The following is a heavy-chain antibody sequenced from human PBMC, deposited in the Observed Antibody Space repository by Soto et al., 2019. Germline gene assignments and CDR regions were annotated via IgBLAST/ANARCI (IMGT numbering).Heavy chain of an antibody. CDR1: GFTFRIYA. J-gene: IGHJ6*02. CDR3: ARGDREDIAVVIGARPGEYGVDV. CDR2: ISYDGSNK. D-gene: IGHD2-15*01. V-gene: IGHV3-30-3*01. Sequence: QVQLVESGGGVVQPGRSLRLSCAASGFTFRIYAMHWVRQAPGKGLACVAVISYDGSNKFYRDSVKGRFTISRDNSRNTLYLQINILRYEDTAVYYCARGDREDIAVVIGARPGEYGVDVWGQGSTVTVSS.